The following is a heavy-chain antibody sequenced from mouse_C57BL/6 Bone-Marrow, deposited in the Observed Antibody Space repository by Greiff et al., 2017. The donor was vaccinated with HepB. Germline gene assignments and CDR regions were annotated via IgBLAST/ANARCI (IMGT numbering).Heavy chain of an antibody. CDR1: GYTFTSYW. V-gene: IGHV1-55*01. CDR2: IYPGSGST. CDR3: ASGGYPYYAMDY. D-gene: IGHD1-1*02. J-gene: IGHJ4*01. Sequence: QVQLKQPGAELVKPGASVKMSCKASGYTFTSYWITWVKQRPGQGLEWIGDIYPGSGSTNYNEKFKRKATLTVDTSSSTAYMQLSSLTSEDSAVYYCASGGYPYYAMDYWGQGTSVTVSS.